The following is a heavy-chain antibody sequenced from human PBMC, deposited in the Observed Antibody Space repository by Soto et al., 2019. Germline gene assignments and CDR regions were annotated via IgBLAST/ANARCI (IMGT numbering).Heavy chain of an antibody. CDR2: NISSSSYI. J-gene: IGHJ6*02. V-gene: IGHV3-21*01. CDR1: GFNFSSYS. Sequence: SLRISCAASGFNFSSYSMNWDRQAPGKGLEWVSSNISSSSYIYYADSVKGRFTISRANAKNSLYLQMNSLRAEDTAVYYCARPRGECSTEHYYYGMDVWVQGT. CDR3: ARPRGECSTEHYYYGMDV. D-gene: IGHD3-16*01.